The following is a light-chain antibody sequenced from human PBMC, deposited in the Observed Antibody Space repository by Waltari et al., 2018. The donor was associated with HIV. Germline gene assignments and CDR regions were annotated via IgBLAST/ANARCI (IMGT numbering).Light chain of an antibody. J-gene: IGLJ3*02. CDR1: SRRNYY. CDR2: GKN. CDR3: NSWDTNPEGVV. Sequence: SELTQDPAESVALGQPVRIKCQGDSRRNYYATSYEQKPGQAPVLVIYGKNNRPSGIPDRFSGSSSGNTASLTITATQADDEADYYCNSWDTNPEGVVFGGGTKLTVL. V-gene: IGLV3-19*01.